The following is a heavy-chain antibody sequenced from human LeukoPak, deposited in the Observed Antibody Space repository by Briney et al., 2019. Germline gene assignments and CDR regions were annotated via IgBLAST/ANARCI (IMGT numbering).Heavy chain of an antibody. CDR2: IYYSGST. J-gene: IGHJ3*02. D-gene: IGHD6-19*01. V-gene: IGHV4-61*08. Sequence: SETLSLTCTVSGGSISSGDYYWSWIRQPPGKGLEWIGYIYYSGSTNYNPSLKSRVTISVDTSKNQFSLKLSSVTAADTAVYYCARPALLAVASTKDAFDIWGQGTMVTVSS. CDR3: ARPALLAVASTKDAFDI. CDR1: GGSISSGDYY.